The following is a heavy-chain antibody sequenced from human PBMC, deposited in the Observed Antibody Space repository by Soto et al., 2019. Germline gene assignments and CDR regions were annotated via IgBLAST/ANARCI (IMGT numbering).Heavy chain of an antibody. CDR1: GFTFTDYA. V-gene: IGHV3-23*01. J-gene: IGHJ4*02. D-gene: IGHD3-10*01. CDR2: ISGSGDAT. CDR3: ANEKAYHYGFYLGTYFDY. Sequence: EVQVLESGGGLGQPGGSLRLSCAASGFTFTDYAMTWVRQAPGKGLEWVSAISGSGDATYYADSVKGRFTISRDNSKNALYLQITSLRVDDTAIYYCANEKAYHYGFYLGTYFDYWGQGTLVTVSS.